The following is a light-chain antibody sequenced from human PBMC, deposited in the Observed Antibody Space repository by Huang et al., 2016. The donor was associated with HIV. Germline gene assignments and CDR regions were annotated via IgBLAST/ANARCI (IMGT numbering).Light chain of an antibody. CDR1: QGIRSY. Sequence: AIRITQSPSSLSASTGDRVTITRRSSQGIRSYLAWYQQRPGKAPKLLIYGASTWQSGVPSRFSGSGSGTDVTLTISCLQSEDFATYYCQQYYTYPVTFGQGTKVEIK. CDR3: QQYYTYPVT. J-gene: IGKJ1*01. V-gene: IGKV1-8*01. CDR2: GAS.